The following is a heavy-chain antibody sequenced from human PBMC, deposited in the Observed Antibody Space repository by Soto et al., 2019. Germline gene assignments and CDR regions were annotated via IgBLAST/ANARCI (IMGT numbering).Heavy chain of an antibody. Sequence: SLRLSCAASGFTFSSYGMHWVRQAPGKGLEWVAVIWYDGSNKYYADSVKGRFTISRDNSKNTLYLQMNSLRAEDTAVYYCARDVEMATITRFDYWGQGTLVTVSS. J-gene: IGHJ4*02. CDR2: IWYDGSNK. CDR3: ARDVEMATITRFDY. CDR1: GFTFSSYG. D-gene: IGHD5-12*01. V-gene: IGHV3-33*01.